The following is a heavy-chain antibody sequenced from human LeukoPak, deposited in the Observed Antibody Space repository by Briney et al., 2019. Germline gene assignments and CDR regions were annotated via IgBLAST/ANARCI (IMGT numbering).Heavy chain of an antibody. CDR1: GFTFSSYS. CDR2: ISSSSSTI. D-gene: IGHD6-13*01. Sequence: GGSLRLSCAASGFTFSSYSMNWVRQAPGKGLEWVSYISSSSSTIYYADSVKGRFTISRDNSKNTLYLQMNSLRAEDTAVYYCARARSIAAAGFPAESFQHWGQGTLVTVSS. V-gene: IGHV3-48*01. J-gene: IGHJ1*01. CDR3: ARARSIAAAGFPAESFQH.